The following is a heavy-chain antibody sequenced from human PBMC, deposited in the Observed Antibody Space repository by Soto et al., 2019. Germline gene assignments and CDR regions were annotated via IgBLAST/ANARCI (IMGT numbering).Heavy chain of an antibody. Sequence: SVKVSCKASGGTFSSYAISWVRQAPGQGLEWMGGIIPIFGTANYAQKFQGRVTITADESTSTAYMELSSLRSEDTAVYYCARGRDRGPPPDLDYWGRGTVVTVPS. J-gene: IGHJ4*02. CDR3: ARGRDRGPPPDLDY. D-gene: IGHD3-10*01. CDR1: GGTFSSYA. V-gene: IGHV1-69*13. CDR2: IIPIFGTA.